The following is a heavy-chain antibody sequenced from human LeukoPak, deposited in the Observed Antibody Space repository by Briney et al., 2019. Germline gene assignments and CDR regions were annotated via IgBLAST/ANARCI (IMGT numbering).Heavy chain of an antibody. J-gene: IGHJ4*02. CDR3: ARELVGADYYTPTHFDS. Sequence: ASVKVSCKASGGTFSSCAITWVRQAPGQGLEWMGGIIPMFGTSHYAQKFQGRVTITADESTTTAYMELSSLRSEDTAVYYCARELVGADYYTPTHFDSWGQGTLVTVSS. D-gene: IGHD3/OR15-3a*01. CDR1: GGTFSSCA. CDR2: IIPMFGTS. V-gene: IGHV1-69*01.